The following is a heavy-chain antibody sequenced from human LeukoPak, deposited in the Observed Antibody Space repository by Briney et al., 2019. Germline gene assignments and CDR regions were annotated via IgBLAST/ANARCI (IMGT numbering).Heavy chain of an antibody. J-gene: IGHJ4*02. D-gene: IGHD6-13*01. CDR1: GGTFSSYA. Sequence: SVKVSCKASGGTFSSYAISWVRQAPGQGLEWMGRIIPIFGTTYYAQKFQGRVTITTDESTSTAYMELSSLRSEDTAVYYCARGPSPLAADGNLEYFDYWGQGTLVTGSS. CDR2: IIPIFGTT. V-gene: IGHV1-69*05. CDR3: ARGPSPLAADGNLEYFDY.